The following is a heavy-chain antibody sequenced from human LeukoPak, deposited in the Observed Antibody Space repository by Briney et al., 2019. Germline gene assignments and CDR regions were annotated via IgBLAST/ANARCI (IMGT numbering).Heavy chain of an antibody. CDR1: GFTLSSYA. J-gene: IGHJ4*02. CDR3: AKVRAKRGDTEFDY. CDR2: ISGSGGST. Sequence: GGSLRLSCAASGFTLSSYAMSWVRQAPGKGLEWVSAISGSGGSTYYADSVKGRFTISRDNSKNTLYLQMNSLRAEDTAVYYCAKVRAKRGDTEFDYWGQGTLVTVSS. V-gene: IGHV3-23*01. D-gene: IGHD5-18*01.